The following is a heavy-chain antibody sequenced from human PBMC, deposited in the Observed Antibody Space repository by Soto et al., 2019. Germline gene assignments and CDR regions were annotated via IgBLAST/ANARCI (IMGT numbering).Heavy chain of an antibody. CDR1: GGSISSSSYY. V-gene: IGHV4-39*02. D-gene: IGHD2-15*01. CDR3: AREGGRYCTGGSCQVDY. J-gene: IGHJ4*02. CDR2: IYYSGNT. Sequence: QLQLQESGPGLVKPSETLSLTCTVSGGSISSSSYYWGWIRQPPGKGLEWIGGIYYSGNTYYTPALNRRVSISVDTSKTQFFLTVSFVTAAETAVYYCAREGGRYCTGGSCQVDYWGQGTLVTVSS.